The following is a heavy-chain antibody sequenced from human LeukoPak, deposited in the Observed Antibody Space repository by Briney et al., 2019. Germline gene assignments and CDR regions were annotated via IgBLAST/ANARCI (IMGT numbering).Heavy chain of an antibody. D-gene: IGHD5-18*01. CDR3: ARDGEYSRGYGLDY. J-gene: IGHJ4*02. CDR1: GLTLSNYW. V-gene: IGHV3-7*01. CDR2: INPDGGEE. Sequence: GGSLRLSCAVSGLTLSNYWMNWVRQAPGKGLEWVANINPDGGEERYVDSVKGRFVISRDNAKNSLYLQMNSLRAEDTAVYFCARDGEYSRGYGLDYWGQGTLVTVSS.